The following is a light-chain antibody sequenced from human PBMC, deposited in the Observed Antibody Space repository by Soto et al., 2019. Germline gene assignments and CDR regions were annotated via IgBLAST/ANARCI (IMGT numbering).Light chain of an antibody. CDR2: AAS. Sequence: DIQMTQSPSSLSASVGDRVTITCRASQGIRNDLGWYQQKPGKAPKRLIYAASSLQSGVPSRFSASGSGTELTLTISSVQSEDFAVYYCQQYNEWPLTFGGGTKVEIK. J-gene: IGKJ4*01. V-gene: IGKV1-17*01. CDR3: QQYNEWPLT. CDR1: QGIRND.